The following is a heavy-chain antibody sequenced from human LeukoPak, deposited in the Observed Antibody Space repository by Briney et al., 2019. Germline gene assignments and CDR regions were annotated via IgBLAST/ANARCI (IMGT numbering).Heavy chain of an antibody. D-gene: IGHD3-9*01. CDR3: ARVANITTFGMDV. CDR2: ISYDGTNK. CDR1: GFTFSGFA. J-gene: IGHJ6*02. V-gene: IGHV3-30-3*01. Sequence: PGGSLRLSCAASGFTFSGFAMHWVRQAPGKGLEWVTVISYDGTNKYYADSVKGRFTISRDNSKNTLYLQMNSLRVEDTAVYYCARVANITTFGMDVWGQGTTVTVSS.